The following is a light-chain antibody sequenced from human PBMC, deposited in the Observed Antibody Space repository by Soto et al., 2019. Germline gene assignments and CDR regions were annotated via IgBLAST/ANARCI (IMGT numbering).Light chain of an antibody. Sequence: EIVMTQSPATLSVSPGERATLSCRASQSISSKLAWYQQRPGQAPRLLIFDASTRATGVPVRFRGSGSGTEFTITSSGLQSEDFAVYCCQQYDKWPPTFGGGTKVEIK. CDR3: QQYDKWPPT. V-gene: IGKV3-15*01. CDR2: DAS. CDR1: QSISSK. J-gene: IGKJ4*01.